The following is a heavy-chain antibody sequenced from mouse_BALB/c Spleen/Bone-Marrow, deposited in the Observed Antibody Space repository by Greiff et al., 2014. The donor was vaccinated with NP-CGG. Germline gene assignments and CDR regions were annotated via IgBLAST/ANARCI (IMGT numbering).Heavy chain of an antibody. V-gene: IGHV1-54*01. CDR3: SREITRYAVDY. D-gene: IGHD2-4*01. J-gene: IGHJ4*01. CDR1: GYAFTNYW. Sequence: VQVVESGAELVRPGTSVKVSCKASGYAFTNYWIEWVKQRPGQGLEWIGVINPGSGGVNYNEKFKGKATLTADKSSSTAYIQLSCLTSDDSAVCFYSREITRYAVDYWGQGTSVTVSS. CDR2: INPGSGGV.